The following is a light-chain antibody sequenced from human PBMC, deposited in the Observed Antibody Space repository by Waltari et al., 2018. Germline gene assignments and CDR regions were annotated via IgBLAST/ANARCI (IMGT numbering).Light chain of an antibody. CDR3: QTWGTGTWV. V-gene: IGLV4-69*01. CDR1: SGHRNYA. CDR2: VNSDGSH. J-gene: IGLJ3*02. Sequence: QVVLTQSPSASASLGASVKLTCTLSSGHRNYAVAWHQQQPEKGPRYLMKVNSDGSHNKGDGIPDRFSCSSSGAERYLTISSLQSEDEANYYCQTWGTGTWVFGGGTKVTVL.